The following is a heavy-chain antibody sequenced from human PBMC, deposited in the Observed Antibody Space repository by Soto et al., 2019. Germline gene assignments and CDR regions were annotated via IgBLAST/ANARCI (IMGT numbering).Heavy chain of an antibody. CDR1: GFTFSSYS. CDR2: ISSSSSTI. CDR3: ARDRGRRRIAAADPVVDY. J-gene: IGHJ4*02. Sequence: EVQLVESGGGLVQPGGSLRLSCAASGFTFSSYSMNWVRQAPGKGLEWASYISSSSSTIYYADSVKGRFTISRDNAKNPRYLQMNSLGAEDAAVYYCARDRGRRRIAAADPVVDYWGQGTLVTVSS. V-gene: IGHV3-48*01. D-gene: IGHD6-13*01.